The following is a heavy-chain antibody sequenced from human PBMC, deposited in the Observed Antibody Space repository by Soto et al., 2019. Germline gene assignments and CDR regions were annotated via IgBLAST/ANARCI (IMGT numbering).Heavy chain of an antibody. D-gene: IGHD1-7*01. CDR3: ARASNWNYGTYYYYGMDV. V-gene: IGHV3-21*01. CDR2: ISSSSSYI. J-gene: IGHJ6*02. Sequence: GGSLRLSCAASGFTFSSYSMNWVRQAPGKGLEWVSSISSSSSYIYYADSVKGRFTISRDNAKNSLYLQMNSLRAEDTAVYYCARASNWNYGTYYYYGMDVWGQGTTVTVSS. CDR1: GFTFSSYS.